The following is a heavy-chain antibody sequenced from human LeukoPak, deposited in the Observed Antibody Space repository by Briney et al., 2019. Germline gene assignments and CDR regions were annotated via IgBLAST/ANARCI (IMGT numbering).Heavy chain of an antibody. Sequence: GGSLRLSCAASGFTFSSYAMNWVRQAPGKGLEWVSSISSSSSYIYHADSVKGRFTISRDNAKNSLYLQMNSLRAEDTAVYYCARVGYDSSGYYPDDAFDIWGQGTMVTVSS. V-gene: IGHV3-21*01. J-gene: IGHJ3*02. CDR3: ARVGYDSSGYYPDDAFDI. D-gene: IGHD3-22*01. CDR1: GFTFSSYA. CDR2: ISSSSSYI.